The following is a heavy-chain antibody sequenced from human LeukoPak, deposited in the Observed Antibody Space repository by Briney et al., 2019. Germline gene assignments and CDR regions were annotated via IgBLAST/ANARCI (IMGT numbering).Heavy chain of an antibody. D-gene: IGHD5-24*01. CDR3: ARKEMAPN. V-gene: IGHV3-30*03. CDR1: EFTFSSYG. CDR2: ISYDGSNK. J-gene: IGHJ4*02. Sequence: GGSLRLSCAASEFTFSSYGMHWVRLAPGKGLEWVAVISYDGSNKYYADSVKGRFTISRDNSKNTLYLQMNSLRAEDTAVYYCARKEMAPNWGQGTLVTVSS.